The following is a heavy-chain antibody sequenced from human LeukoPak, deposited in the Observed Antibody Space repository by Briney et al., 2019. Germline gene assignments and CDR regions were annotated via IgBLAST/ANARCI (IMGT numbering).Heavy chain of an antibody. V-gene: IGHV3-23*01. CDR3: AKDLFVGTY. CDR1: GFTFSSYA. J-gene: IGHJ4*02. Sequence: PGGSLRLSCAASGFTFSSYAMSWVRQAPGEGLEWVSGISGSGGSTYYADSVKGRFTISRDNSKNTVYLQMNSLRAEDTAVYYCAKDLFVGTYWGQGTLVTVSS. D-gene: IGHD2-15*01. CDR2: ISGSGGST.